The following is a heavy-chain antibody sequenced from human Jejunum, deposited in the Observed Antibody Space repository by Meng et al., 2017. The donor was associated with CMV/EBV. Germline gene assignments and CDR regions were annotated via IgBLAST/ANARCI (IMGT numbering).Heavy chain of an antibody. D-gene: IGHD2-21*02. CDR3: ARDSLYGGDPDFDY. Sequence: SGGSISTDNDFWGWIRQPPGKGLEWIGTIFYTGGTYYNPSLKSRVTMSVDTPKNQFSLKLNSVTAADTAVYYCARDSLYGGDPDFDYWGQGTLVTVSS. CDR2: IFYTGGT. CDR1: GGSISTDNDF. J-gene: IGHJ4*02. V-gene: IGHV4-39*07.